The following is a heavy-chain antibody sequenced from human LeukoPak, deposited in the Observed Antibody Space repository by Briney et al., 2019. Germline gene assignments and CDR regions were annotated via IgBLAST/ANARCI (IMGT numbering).Heavy chain of an antibody. CDR3: ARGYYDFWIRIVAFDI. J-gene: IGHJ3*02. CDR2: ISAYDGNT. Sequence: ASVKVSCKASGYTFTSYGISWMRQAPGQGLEWMGWISAYDGNTNYAQKLQGRVTMTTDTSTSTAYMELRSLRSDDTAVYYCARGYYDFWIRIVAFDIWGQGTMVTVSS. CDR1: GYTFTSYG. V-gene: IGHV1-18*01. D-gene: IGHD3-3*01.